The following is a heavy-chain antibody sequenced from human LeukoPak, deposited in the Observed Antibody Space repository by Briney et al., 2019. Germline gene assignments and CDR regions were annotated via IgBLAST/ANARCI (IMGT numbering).Heavy chain of an antibody. CDR1: GFTLSSYA. Sequence: GGSLTLSCASSGFTLSSYAMSWVGQAPGKGLAWVSVIYVGGSTYYADSVKGRFTISRDNSMNTLYLQMNSLRAEDTAVYYCARDGMGGIKAFDIWGQGTMVSVSS. V-gene: IGHV3-53*01. D-gene: IGHD3-16*01. CDR3: ARDGMGGIKAFDI. CDR2: IYVGGST. J-gene: IGHJ3*02.